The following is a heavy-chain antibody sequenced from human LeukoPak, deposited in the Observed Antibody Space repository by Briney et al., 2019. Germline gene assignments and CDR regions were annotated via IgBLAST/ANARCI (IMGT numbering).Heavy chain of an antibody. V-gene: IGHV4-39*01. CDR3: ARHRRYYGSGSYYSDFDS. D-gene: IGHD3-10*01. CDR1: GGSISSSDYY. CDR2: IFYSGST. J-gene: IGHJ4*02. Sequence: SETLSLTCTVSGGSISSSDYYWGWIRQPPGKGLEWNGSIFYSGSTYYNPSLKSPVTISADMSKNYFSLRLSSVTAADTATYYCARHRRYYGSGSYYSDFDSWGQGILVTVSS.